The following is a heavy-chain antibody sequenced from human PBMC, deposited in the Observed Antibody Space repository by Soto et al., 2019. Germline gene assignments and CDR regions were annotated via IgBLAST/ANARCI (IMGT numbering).Heavy chain of an antibody. J-gene: IGHJ3*02. CDR2: IHYSGTT. CDR1: GGSLSSGNYY. V-gene: IGHV4-31*03. D-gene: IGHD5-12*01. CDR3: ARRDIVATSGAFDI. Sequence: TLSLPCTVSGGSLSSGNYYWSWIRQHPGKGLEWIWYIHYSGTTYYNPSLKSRITISVDTSKNQFSLMLSSVTAADTAVYYCARRDIVATSGAFDIWGQGTMVTVSS.